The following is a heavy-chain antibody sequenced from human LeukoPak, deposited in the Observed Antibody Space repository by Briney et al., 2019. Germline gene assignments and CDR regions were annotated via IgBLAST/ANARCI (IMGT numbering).Heavy chain of an antibody. D-gene: IGHD3-3*01. J-gene: IGHJ5*02. Sequence: PSETLSLTCAVYGGSFSGYYWSWIRQPPGKGLEWIGEINHSGSTNYNPSLKSRVTISVDTSKNQFSLKLSSVTAADTAVYYCARGCHSDFWSGYYTGNWFDPWGQGTLVTVSS. V-gene: IGHV4-34*01. CDR2: INHSGST. CDR1: GGSFSGYY. CDR3: ARGCHSDFWSGYYTGNWFDP.